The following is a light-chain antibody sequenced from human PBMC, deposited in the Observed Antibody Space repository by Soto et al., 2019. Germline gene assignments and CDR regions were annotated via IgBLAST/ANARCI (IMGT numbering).Light chain of an antibody. CDR3: QQYCSSLYT. Sequence: EIVLTQSPGTLSLSPGERATLSCRASQSVSSSYLAWYQQKPGQAPRLLIYGASSRATGIPDRFSCSGSGTDFTLTISSLEPEDFAVYYCQQYCSSLYTFGQGTKLEIK. CDR2: GAS. V-gene: IGKV3-20*01. CDR1: QSVSSSY. J-gene: IGKJ2*01.